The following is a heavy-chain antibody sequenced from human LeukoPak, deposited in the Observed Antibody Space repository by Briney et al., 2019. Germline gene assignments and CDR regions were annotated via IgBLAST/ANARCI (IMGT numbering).Heavy chain of an antibody. V-gene: IGHV3-21*01. CDR3: ARLAITMVRDPPRSYGMDV. Sequence: GGSLRLSCSASGFTFSSYSMNWVRQAPGKGLDWVSSISSSSSYIYYEDSVKGRFTISRDNAKDSLYLQLNILRAEDTSVYYCARLAITMVRDPPRSYGMDVWGKGTTVTVSS. CDR1: GFTFSSYS. CDR2: ISSSSSYI. J-gene: IGHJ6*04. D-gene: IGHD3-10*01.